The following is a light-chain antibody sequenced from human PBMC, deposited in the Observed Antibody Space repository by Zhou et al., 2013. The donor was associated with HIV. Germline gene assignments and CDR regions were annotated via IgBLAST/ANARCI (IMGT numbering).Light chain of an antibody. J-gene: IGKJ4*01. CDR3: QQSNDRPRT. CDR2: DAS. V-gene: IGKV1-33*01. Sequence: DIQMTQSPSSLSASVGDRVTITCRASQSISNSLVWYQQKAGKAPTLLIYDASNLETGVPSRFSGSGSGTHFTLNISSLRPEDIATYYCQQSNDRPRTFGGGTRVEIK. CDR1: QSISNS.